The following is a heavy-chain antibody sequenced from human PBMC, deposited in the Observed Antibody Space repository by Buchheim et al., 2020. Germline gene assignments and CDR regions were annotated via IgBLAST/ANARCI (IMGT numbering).Heavy chain of an antibody. CDR2: IDHGGST. CDR1: DGSFSGYQ. V-gene: IGHV4-34*01. Sequence: QVQLQQWGAGLLKPSETLSLTCAISDGSFSGYQWSWIRQPPGKGLEWIGEIDHGGSTNYNPSLKSRVTISLDTSENQFSLKLTSVTAADTAVYYCARMYYYDSSGLLFDPWGQG. J-gene: IGHJ5*02. D-gene: IGHD3-22*01. CDR3: ARMYYYDSSGLLFDP.